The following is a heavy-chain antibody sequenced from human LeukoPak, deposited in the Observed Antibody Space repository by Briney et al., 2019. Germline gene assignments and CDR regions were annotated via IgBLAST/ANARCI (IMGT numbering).Heavy chain of an antibody. CDR1: GFTFSSYS. V-gene: IGHV3-48*04. CDR2: INGGGSPI. CDR3: ARGVKYDFWSGYY. D-gene: IGHD3-3*01. Sequence: GGSLRLSCAASGFTFSSYSMNWVRQAPGKGLEWVSYINGGGSPIYYADSVKGRFAISRDNAKNSLFLQMNSLRAEDTAVYYCARGVKYDFWSGYYWGQGTLVTVSS. J-gene: IGHJ4*02.